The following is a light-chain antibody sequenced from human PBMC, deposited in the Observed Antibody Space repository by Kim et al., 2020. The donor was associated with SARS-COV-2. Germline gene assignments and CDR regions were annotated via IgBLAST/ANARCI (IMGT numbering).Light chain of an antibody. CDR1: SDYHKYQ. J-gene: IGLJ1*01. CDR3: GADHGSGNNFVYV. CDR2: VGAAGPVG. V-gene: IGLV9-49*03. Sequence: CPRASDYHKYQVDWYPQGTGRRPRFVMRVGAAGPVGSRGDGIPDRFSVSASGLNRYLTIKNIKEEDEGDYHGGADHGSGNNFVYVFGSGTKVTVL.